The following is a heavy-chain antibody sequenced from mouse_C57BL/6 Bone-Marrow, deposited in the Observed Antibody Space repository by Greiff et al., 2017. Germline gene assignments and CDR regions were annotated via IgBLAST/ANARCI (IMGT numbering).Heavy chain of an antibody. V-gene: IGHV1-81*01. Sequence: VQRVESGAELARPGASVKLSCKASGYTFTSYGISWVKQRTGQGLEWIGEIYPRSGNTYYNEKFKGKATLTADKSSSTAYMELRSLTSEDSAVYFCARREFITTVRDYWGQGTSVTVSS. CDR2: IYPRSGNT. CDR1: GYTFTSYG. D-gene: IGHD1-1*01. J-gene: IGHJ4*01. CDR3: ARREFITTVRDY.